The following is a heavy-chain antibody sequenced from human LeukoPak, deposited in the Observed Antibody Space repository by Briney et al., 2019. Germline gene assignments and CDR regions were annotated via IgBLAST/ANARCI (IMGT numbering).Heavy chain of an antibody. D-gene: IGHD5/OR15-5a*01. V-gene: IGHV4-59*08. CDR3: ACLSVSHNNYFDY. CDR2: FSYSGST. Sequence: PSETLSLTCTVSGASIDTYYWTWIRQPPGKGLEWIGDFSYSGSTSYSPSLKSRVTISVDTSKNQISLKLTSATAADTAFYSCACLSVSHNNYFDYWGQGILVTVSS. J-gene: IGHJ4*02. CDR1: GASIDTYY.